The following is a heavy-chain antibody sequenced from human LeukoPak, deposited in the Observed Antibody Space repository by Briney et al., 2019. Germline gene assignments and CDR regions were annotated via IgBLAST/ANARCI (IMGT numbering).Heavy chain of an antibody. V-gene: IGHV3-48*01. D-gene: IGHD4-17*01. J-gene: IGHJ4*02. CDR1: GFTFSSYS. CDR2: ISSSSSTI. Sequence: GGSLRLSCAASGFTFSSYSMNWVRQAPGKGLEWVSYISSSSSTIYYADSVKGRFTISRDNAKNSLYLQMNSLRAEDTAVYYCARANDYGAHGPFDYWGQGTLVTVSS. CDR3: ARANDYGAHGPFDY.